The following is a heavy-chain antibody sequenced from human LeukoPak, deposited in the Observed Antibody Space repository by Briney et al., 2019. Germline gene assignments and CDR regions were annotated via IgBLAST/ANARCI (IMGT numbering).Heavy chain of an antibody. Sequence: GGSLRLSCAASGFMFRSFEMYWVRQAPGKGLEWVAYISSGASTMYYADSVKGRFTISRDDAKNSLFLQMNSLRAEDTAIYYCALLAVAGDFDYWGQGTLVTVSS. CDR2: ISSGASTM. CDR1: GFMFRSFE. D-gene: IGHD6-19*01. CDR3: ALLAVAGDFDY. J-gene: IGHJ4*02. V-gene: IGHV3-48*03.